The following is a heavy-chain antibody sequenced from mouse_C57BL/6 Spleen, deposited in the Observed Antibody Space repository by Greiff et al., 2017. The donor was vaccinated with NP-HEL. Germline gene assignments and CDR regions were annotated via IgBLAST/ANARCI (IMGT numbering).Heavy chain of an antibody. D-gene: IGHD4-1*01. V-gene: IGHV1-26*01. CDR2: INPNNGGT. CDR1: GYTFTDYY. CDR3: ARSAGTRDAMDY. Sequence: EVQLQQSGPELVKPGASVKISCKASGYTFTDYYMNWVKQSHGKSLEWIGDINPNNGGTSYNQKFKGKATLTVDKSSSTAYMELRSLTSEDSAVYYCARSAGTRDAMDYWGQGTSVTVSS. J-gene: IGHJ4*01.